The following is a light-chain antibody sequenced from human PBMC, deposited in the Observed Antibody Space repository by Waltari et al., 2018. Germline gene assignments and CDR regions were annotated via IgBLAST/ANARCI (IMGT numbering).Light chain of an antibody. Sequence: DIQMTQSPSFLSASVVDRATITCRASQRLSSYLNWYKVKPGKAPELLIYGASTVQSGVPSRFSGSGFGSEFTLTISSLQPEDFATYYCQQTYNLITFGPGTKVDLK. CDR3: QQTYNLIT. V-gene: IGKV1-39*01. CDR2: GAS. CDR1: QRLSSY. J-gene: IGKJ3*01.